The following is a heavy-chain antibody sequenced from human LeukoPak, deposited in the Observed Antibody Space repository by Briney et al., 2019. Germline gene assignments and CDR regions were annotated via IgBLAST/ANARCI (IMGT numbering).Heavy chain of an antibody. Sequence: SETLSLTCTVSGGSISSSSYYWGWIRQPPGKGLEWIASIYYGGSTYYNPSLKSRVTISEDTSKNQFSLKVSSVTAADTAVYYCARFEYSSSSFDYWGQGTLVTVSS. CDR1: GGSISSSSYY. V-gene: IGHV4-39*07. CDR3: ARFEYSSSSFDY. J-gene: IGHJ4*02. D-gene: IGHD6-6*01. CDR2: IYYGGST.